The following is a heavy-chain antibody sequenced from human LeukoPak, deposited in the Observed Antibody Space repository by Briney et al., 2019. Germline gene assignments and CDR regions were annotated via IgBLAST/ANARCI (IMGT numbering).Heavy chain of an antibody. CDR2: IYYSGST. CDR3: ARLGGHTTDH. J-gene: IGHJ5*02. CDR1: GGSISSSSYY. D-gene: IGHD3-10*01. Sequence: SETLSLTCTVSGGSISSSSYYWGWIRQPPGKGLEWIGSIYYSGSTYYNPSLKSRVTISVDTSKNQFSLKLSSVTAADTAVYYCARLGGHTTDHWGQGTLVTVSS. V-gene: IGHV4-39*07.